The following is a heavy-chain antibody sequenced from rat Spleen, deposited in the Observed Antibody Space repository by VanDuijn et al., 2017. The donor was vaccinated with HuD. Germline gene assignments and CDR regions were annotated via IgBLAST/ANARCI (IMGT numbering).Heavy chain of an antibody. CDR3: ARQDIYYGYNYGYFDY. D-gene: IGHD1-9*01. V-gene: IGHV5-31*01. CDR2: ITNTGGST. Sequence: EVQLVESGGGLVQPGRSLKLSCVASGFTFNNYGMTWSRQAPGKRLELVASITNTGGSTYYPDSVKGRFTISRDNAKSTLFLQMDSLRSEETATYYCARQDIYYGYNYGYFDYWGQGVMVTVSS. J-gene: IGHJ2*01. CDR1: GFTFNNYG.